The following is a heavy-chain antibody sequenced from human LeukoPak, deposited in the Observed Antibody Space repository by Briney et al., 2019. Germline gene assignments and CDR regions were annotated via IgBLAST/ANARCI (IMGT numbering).Heavy chain of an antibody. J-gene: IGHJ5*01. Sequence: PGGSLRLSCAASGFTFSRYWMNWVRQAPGKGLEWVANIKRDGNEENYVDSVKGRFSISRDNAKNSLYLQMDSLRAEGTAVYYCAKEGAYPIITYDSWGQGALVTVSS. CDR1: GFTFSRYW. CDR2: IKRDGNEE. D-gene: IGHD3-10*01. CDR3: AKEGAYPIITYDS. V-gene: IGHV3-7*01.